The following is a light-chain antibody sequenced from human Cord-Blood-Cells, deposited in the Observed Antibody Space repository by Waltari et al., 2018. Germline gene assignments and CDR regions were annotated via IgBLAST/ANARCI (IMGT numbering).Light chain of an antibody. J-gene: IGLJ2*01. Sequence: QSALTQHASVFGSPGQSITISCTGTSSDVGGYNYFSWYQQHPGKAPKLMIYDVSNRHSGVSNRFSGSKSGNTASLTISGLQAEDEADYYCSSYTSSSTRVFGGGTKLTVL. CDR3: SSYTSSSTRV. CDR2: DVS. CDR1: SSDVGGYNY. V-gene: IGLV2-14*01.